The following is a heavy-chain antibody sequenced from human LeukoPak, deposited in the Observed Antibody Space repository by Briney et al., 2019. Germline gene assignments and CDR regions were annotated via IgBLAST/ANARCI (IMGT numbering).Heavy chain of an antibody. CDR1: GYTFTGYY. Sequence: GASVKVSCKASGYTFTGYYMHWVRQAPGQGLEWMGWINPNSGGTNYAQKFQGRVTMTEDTSTDTAYMELSSLRSEDTAVYYCATPQPREDTATHAFDIWGQGTMVTVSS. J-gene: IGHJ3*02. D-gene: IGHD5-18*01. V-gene: IGHV1-2*02. CDR3: ATPQPREDTATHAFDI. CDR2: INPNSGGT.